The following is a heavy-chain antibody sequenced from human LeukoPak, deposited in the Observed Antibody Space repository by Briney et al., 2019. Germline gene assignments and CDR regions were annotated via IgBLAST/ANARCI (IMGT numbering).Heavy chain of an antibody. Sequence: ASVKVSCKASGYTFTSYYMHWVRQAPGQGLEWMGWINPNSGGTNFAQKFQGRVSMTRDTSISTAYMELSRLRSDDTAVFYCARELGSGYYRYFDYWGQGTLVTVSS. CDR1: GYTFTSYY. D-gene: IGHD3-22*01. CDR3: ARELGSGYYRYFDY. J-gene: IGHJ4*02. CDR2: INPNSGGT. V-gene: IGHV1-2*02.